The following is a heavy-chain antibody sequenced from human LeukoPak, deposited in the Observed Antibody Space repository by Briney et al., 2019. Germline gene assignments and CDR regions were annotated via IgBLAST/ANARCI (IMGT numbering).Heavy chain of an antibody. CDR1: GYTFTSYG. V-gene: IGHV1-18*01. CDR2: ISAYNGNT. D-gene: IGHD3-10*01. J-gene: IGHJ4*02. Sequence: ASVKVSCKASGYTFTSYGISWVRQAPGRGLEWMGWISAYNGNTNYAQKLQGRVTMTTDTSTSTAYMELRSLRSDDTAVYYCARNRKWFGELSLDPLDYWGQGTLVTVSS. CDR3: ARNRKWFGELSLDPLDY.